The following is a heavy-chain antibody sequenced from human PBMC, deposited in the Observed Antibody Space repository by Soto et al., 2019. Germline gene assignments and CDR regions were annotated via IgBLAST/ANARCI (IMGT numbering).Heavy chain of an antibody. J-gene: IGHJ5*02. CDR3: ARASMYIWNDH. V-gene: IGHV1-8*01. CDR2: VNPSSGNT. D-gene: IGHD1-20*01. Sequence: QVQLVQSGAEVKRPGASVKVSCEASGYTFTTYDINWVRQASGQGLEWMGCVNPSSGNTVYGQKFHGRVTMTRDTSFSTAYMELSSLKSDDTAIYYCARASMYIWNDHWGQGTLVTVSS. CDR1: GYTFTTYD.